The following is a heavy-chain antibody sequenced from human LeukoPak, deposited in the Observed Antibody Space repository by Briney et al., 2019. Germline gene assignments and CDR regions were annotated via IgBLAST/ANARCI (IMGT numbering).Heavy chain of an antibody. CDR1: GLTFSTYS. CDR2: IFNSGAKT. J-gene: IGHJ4*02. Sequence: GGSLRLSCAASGLTFSTYSMTWVCQGPGKGLEWVSSIFNSGAKTFYADSVKGRFTISRDNSKNTLYLQMDSLRVEDTAVYYCAKDVVPDSGWDLDYWGQGTLVTVSS. D-gene: IGHD6-19*01. V-gene: IGHV3-23*01. CDR3: AKDVVPDSGWDLDY.